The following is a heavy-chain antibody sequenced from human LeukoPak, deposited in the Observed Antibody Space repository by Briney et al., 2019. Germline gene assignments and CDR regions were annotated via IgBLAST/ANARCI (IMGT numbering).Heavy chain of an antibody. J-gene: IGHJ3*01. V-gene: IGHV3-7*01. CDR3: NAERIASAFDV. CDR2: INHNGNVN. CDR1: GFTFSSYW. Sequence: AGGSLRLSCAASGFTFSSYWMNWARQAPGKGLEWVASINHNGNVNYYVDSVKGRFTISRDNSKNTLYLQMNSLRAEDTAVYYCNAERIASAFDVWGQGTMVTVFS. D-gene: IGHD2-8*01.